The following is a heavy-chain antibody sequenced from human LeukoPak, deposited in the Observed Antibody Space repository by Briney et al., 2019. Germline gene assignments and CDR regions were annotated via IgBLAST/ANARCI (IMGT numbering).Heavy chain of an antibody. V-gene: IGHV1-2*02. D-gene: IGHD4-17*01. J-gene: IGHJ4*02. CDR3: ARPFFYGDYGY. Sequence: VASVKVSCKASGYTFTGYYMHWVRQAPGQGLEWMGWINPNSGGTNYAQKFQGRVTMTRDTYISTAYMELSRLRSDDTAVYYCARPFFYGDYGYWGQGTLVTVSS. CDR1: GYTFTGYY. CDR2: INPNSGGT.